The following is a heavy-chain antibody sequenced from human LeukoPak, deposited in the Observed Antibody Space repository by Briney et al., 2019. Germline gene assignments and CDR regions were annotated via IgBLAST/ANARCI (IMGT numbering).Heavy chain of an antibody. Sequence: PGGSLRLSCAASGFTFSDYYMSWIRQAPGKGLEWVSYISSSGSTIYYADSVKGRFTISRDNSKNTLYLQMNSLRAEDTAVYYCAKDRNFVAVAGTYFDYWGQGTLVTVSS. CDR1: GFTFSDYY. CDR3: AKDRNFVAVAGTYFDY. V-gene: IGHV3-11*04. CDR2: ISSSGSTI. J-gene: IGHJ4*02. D-gene: IGHD6-19*01.